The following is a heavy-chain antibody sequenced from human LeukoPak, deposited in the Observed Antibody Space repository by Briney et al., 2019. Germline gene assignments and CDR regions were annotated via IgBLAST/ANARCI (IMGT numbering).Heavy chain of an antibody. CDR1: GYTFTGYY. CDR3: ARSCIAARYGSWFDP. V-gene: IGHV1-2*02. D-gene: IGHD6-13*01. J-gene: IGHJ5*02. CDR2: INPNSGGT. Sequence: ASVKVSCKASGYTFTGYYMHWVRQAPGQGLEWMGWINPNSGGTDYAQKFQGRVTMTSDRSISAAYIELSRLRSADTAVYYCARSCIAARYGSWFDPWGQGTLVTVSS.